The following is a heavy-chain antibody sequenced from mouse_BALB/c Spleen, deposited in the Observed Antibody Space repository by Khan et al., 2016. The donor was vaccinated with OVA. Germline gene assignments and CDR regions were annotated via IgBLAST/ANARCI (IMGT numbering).Heavy chain of an antibody. CDR3: ARPSDGPGCFEV. V-gene: IGHV14-3*02. CDR1: GFNIKDTY. J-gene: IGHJ1*01. Sequence: EVQLQESGAELVKPGPSVKLSCTASGFNIKDTYMHWGKQRPEQGLEWIGRIAPANGNTNYDPKFQGKATITKDTSSNTSKPQLSSRTNEDTAVYYCARPSDGPGCFEVWGAGTTVTVSS. D-gene: IGHD2-3*01. CDR2: IAPANGNT.